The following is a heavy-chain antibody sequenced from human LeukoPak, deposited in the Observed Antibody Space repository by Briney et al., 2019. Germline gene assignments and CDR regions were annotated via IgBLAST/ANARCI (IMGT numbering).Heavy chain of an antibody. V-gene: IGHV3-48*03. CDR2: ITSGRSTI. Sequence: PGGSLRLSCAVSGFTFSSYDMNWVRQAPGKGLEWVSYITSGRSTIYYADSVKGRFAISRDNAKNSLYLQMNSLRAEDAAVYYCARDGGLVRGVIIRGDYFDYWGQGTLVTVSS. J-gene: IGHJ4*02. CDR1: GFTFSSYD. CDR3: ARDGGLVRGVIIRGDYFDY. D-gene: IGHD3-10*01.